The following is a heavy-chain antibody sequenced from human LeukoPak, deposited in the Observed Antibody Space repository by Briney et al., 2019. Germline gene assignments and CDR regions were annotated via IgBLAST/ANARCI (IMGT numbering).Heavy chain of an antibody. CDR2: IYYSGST. CDR1: GGSVSSGGHY. Sequence: SETLSLTCTVSGGSVSSGGHYWSWIRQHPGQGLEWIGYIYYSGSTYYNPSLKSRVTISVDTSENQFSLNLSSVTAADTAVYYCARDSVITGVVRAFDYWGEQTLVTVSS. D-gene: IGHD3-10*01. V-gene: IGHV4-31*03. J-gene: IGHJ4*02. CDR3: ARDSVITGVVRAFDY.